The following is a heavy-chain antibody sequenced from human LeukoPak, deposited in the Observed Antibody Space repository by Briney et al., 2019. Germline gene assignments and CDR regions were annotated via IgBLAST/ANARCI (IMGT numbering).Heavy chain of an antibody. D-gene: IGHD3-22*01. V-gene: IGHV4-39*07. Sequence: PSETLPLTCTVSGGSISSSSYYWGWIRQPPGKGLKWIGSIYYSGSTHYNPSLKSRVTISVDTSKNQFSLKLNSVTAADTAVYFCARDRFDDSSGYYYHYYYYMDVWGKGTTVTVSS. CDR2: IYYSGST. J-gene: IGHJ6*03. CDR1: GGSISSSSYY. CDR3: ARDRFDDSSGYYYHYYYYMDV.